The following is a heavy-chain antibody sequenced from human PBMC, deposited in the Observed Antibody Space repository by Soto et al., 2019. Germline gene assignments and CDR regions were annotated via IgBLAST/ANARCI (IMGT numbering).Heavy chain of an antibody. J-gene: IGHJ4*02. D-gene: IGHD3-10*01. Sequence: PGGSLRLSCAASGFTFSSYGMHWVRQAPGKGLEWVAVIWYDGSNKYYADSVKGRFTISRDNSKNTLYLQMNSLRAEDTAVYYCARDPISMVRGVISDYYWGQGTLVTVSS. CDR1: GFTFSSYG. CDR3: ARDPISMVRGVISDYY. V-gene: IGHV3-33*01. CDR2: IWYDGSNK.